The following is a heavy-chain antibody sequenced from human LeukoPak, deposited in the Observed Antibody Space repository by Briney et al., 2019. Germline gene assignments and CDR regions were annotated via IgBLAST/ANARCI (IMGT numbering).Heavy chain of an antibody. Sequence: GGSLRLSCAASGFSFSSYNMNLVRQALGKGLEWVSSISSSSTYIYYADSVKGRFTISRDDAKNSVYLQMNSLRAEDTAVYYCARESFSAVVISHFDYWGQGTLVTVSS. V-gene: IGHV3-21*01. D-gene: IGHD3-22*01. CDR1: GFSFSSYN. CDR2: ISSSSTYI. J-gene: IGHJ4*02. CDR3: ARESFSAVVISHFDY.